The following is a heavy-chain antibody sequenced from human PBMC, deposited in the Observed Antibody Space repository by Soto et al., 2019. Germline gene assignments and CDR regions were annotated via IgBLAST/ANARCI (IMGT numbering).Heavy chain of an antibody. CDR2: INPNSGGT. CDR3: ARDGGTAQYYYYYYGMDV. Sequence: APVKVSCKASGYTFTGYYMHWVRQAPGQGLEWMGWINPNSGGTNYAQKFQGWVTMTRDTSISTAYMELSRLRSDDTAVYYCARDGGTAQYYYYYYGMDVWGQGTTVTVSS. D-gene: IGHD2-21*02. CDR1: GYTFTGYY. V-gene: IGHV1-2*04. J-gene: IGHJ6*02.